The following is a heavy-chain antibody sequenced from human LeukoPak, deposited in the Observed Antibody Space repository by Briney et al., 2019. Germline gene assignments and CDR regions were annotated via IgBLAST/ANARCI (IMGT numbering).Heavy chain of an antibody. J-gene: IGHJ6*02. CDR2: IIPIFGTA. CDR1: GGTFSSYA. Sequence: SVKVSCKASGGTFSSYAISWVRQAPGQGLEWMGGIIPIFGTANYAQKFQGRVTITADESTSTAYMELSSLRSEDTAVYYCARAGCSGGSCYWIYYYYYGMDVWGQGTTVTVSS. D-gene: IGHD2-15*01. CDR3: ARAGCSGGSCYWIYYYYYGMDV. V-gene: IGHV1-69*13.